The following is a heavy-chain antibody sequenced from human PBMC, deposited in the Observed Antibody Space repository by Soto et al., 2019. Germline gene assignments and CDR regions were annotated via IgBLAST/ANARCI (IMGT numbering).Heavy chain of an antibody. J-gene: IGHJ3*02. CDR3: ASDVSPGSSGYYLGAFDI. D-gene: IGHD6-25*01. CDR2: IKGDGSAK. CDR1: GFTFGNYW. V-gene: IGHV3-7*05. Sequence: EVQLVESGGGLVQPGGSLRLSCAASGFTFGNYWMTWVRQAQGKGLEWVANIKGDGSAKSYLDYVRGRFTGSRDNAENSLFLQMNILRAEDTALSYCASDVSPGSSGYYLGAFDIWGQGTMVTVS.